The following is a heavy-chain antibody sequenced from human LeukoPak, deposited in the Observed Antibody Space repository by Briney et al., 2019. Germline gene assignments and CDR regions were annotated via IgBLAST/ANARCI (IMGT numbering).Heavy chain of an antibody. D-gene: IGHD7-27*01. Sequence: ASVKVSCKASGGTFSSYAISWVRQAPGQGLEWMGGIIPIFGTANYAQKFQGRVTITTDESTSTAYMELSSLRSEDTAVYYCATGGIRARGFDYWGQGTLVTVSS. V-gene: IGHV1-69*05. J-gene: IGHJ4*02. CDR2: IIPIFGTA. CDR1: GGTFSSYA. CDR3: ATGGIRARGFDY.